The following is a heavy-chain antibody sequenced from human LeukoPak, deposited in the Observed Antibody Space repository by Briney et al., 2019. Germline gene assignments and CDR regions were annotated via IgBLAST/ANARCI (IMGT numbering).Heavy chain of an antibody. CDR1: GFTFSSYA. V-gene: IGHV3-23*01. Sequence: GGSLRLSCAASGFTFSSYAMSWVRQGPGKGLEWVSTIRYNGDTTYYTDSVKGRFTISRDNSKNTLYLQMNSLRAEDTAVFYCAKTHGSGYCFDYWGQGTLVTVSS. J-gene: IGHJ4*02. CDR3: AKTHGSGYCFDY. D-gene: IGHD3-22*01. CDR2: IRYNGDTT.